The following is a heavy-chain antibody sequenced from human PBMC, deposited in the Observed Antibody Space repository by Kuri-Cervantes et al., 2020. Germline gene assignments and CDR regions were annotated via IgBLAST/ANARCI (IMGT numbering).Heavy chain of an antibody. CDR1: GGSISSYY. Sequence: GSLRLSCTVSGGSISSYYWSWIRQPAGKGLEWIGRIYTSGSTNYNPSLKSRVTMSVDTSKNQFSLKLSSVTAADTAVYYCARDSRLLWFGELFAYYGMDVWGQGTTVTVSS. CDR3: ARDSRLLWFGELFAYYGMDV. V-gene: IGHV4-4*07. J-gene: IGHJ6*02. CDR2: IYTSGST. D-gene: IGHD3-10*01.